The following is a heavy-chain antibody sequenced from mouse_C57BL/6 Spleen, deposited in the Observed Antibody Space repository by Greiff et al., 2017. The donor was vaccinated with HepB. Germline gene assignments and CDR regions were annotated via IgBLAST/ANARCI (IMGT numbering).Heavy chain of an antibody. CDR2: IWSGGST. J-gene: IGHJ4*01. CDR3: ASFTTVVSYAMDY. D-gene: IGHD1-1*01. V-gene: IGHV2-2*01. CDR1: GFSLTSYG. Sequence: VKLVESGPGLVQPSQSLSITCTVSGFSLTSYGVHWVRQSPGKGLEWLGVIWSGGSTDYNAAFISRLSISKDNSKSQVFFKMNSLQADDTAIYYCASFTTVVSYAMDYWGQGTSVTVSS.